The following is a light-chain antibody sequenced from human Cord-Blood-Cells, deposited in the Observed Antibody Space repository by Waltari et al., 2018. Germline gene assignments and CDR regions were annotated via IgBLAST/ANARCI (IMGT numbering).Light chain of an antibody. J-gene: IGLJ1*01. Sequence: QSVLTQPPSPSGTPGQRVPISRSGRSSTIGSTYVYWYQQLPGTAPNLLTYRNNQRPSGVPDRFSGPKSGTSDSLAISGLRSQDEADYYCAAWDDSLSGYVFGTWTKVTVI. CDR2: RNN. V-gene: IGLV1-47*01. CDR1: SSTIGSTY. CDR3: AAWDDSLSGYV.